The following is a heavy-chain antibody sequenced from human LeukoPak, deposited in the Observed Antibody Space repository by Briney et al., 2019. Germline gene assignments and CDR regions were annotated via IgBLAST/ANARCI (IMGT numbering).Heavy chain of an antibody. CDR2: IETDGDEK. V-gene: IGHV3-7*01. D-gene: IGHD5-12*01. CDR1: GFTFSDYW. Sequence: PGGSLRLSCVASGFTFSDYWMSWLRQAPGMGLEWVANIETDGDEKNYVDSVKGRFTISRDNARNSLYLQMSSLRVEDTAVYYCARDIPSGFYTPDYWGRGTLVTVSS. J-gene: IGHJ4*02. CDR3: ARDIPSGFYTPDY.